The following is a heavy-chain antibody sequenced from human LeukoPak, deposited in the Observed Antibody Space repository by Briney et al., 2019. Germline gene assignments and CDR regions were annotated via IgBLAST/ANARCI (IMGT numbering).Heavy chain of an antibody. CDR3: ARDDCSSISCYHNWFDP. D-gene: IGHD2-2*01. Sequence: GGSLRLSCAASGFTFSSYWMSWVRQAPGKGLEWVANIKQDGSEKYYVDSVKGRFTISRDNAKNSLYLQMNSLRAEDTAVYYCARDDCSSISCYHNWFDPWGHGTLVTVSS. J-gene: IGHJ5*02. CDR1: GFTFSSYW. CDR2: IKQDGSEK. V-gene: IGHV3-7*01.